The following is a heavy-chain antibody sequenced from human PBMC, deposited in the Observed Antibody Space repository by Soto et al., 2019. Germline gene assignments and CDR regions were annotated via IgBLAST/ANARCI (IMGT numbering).Heavy chain of an antibody. V-gene: IGHV3-23*01. CDR2: IGTSGATT. J-gene: IGHJ4*02. CDR1: GFTFTNYG. D-gene: IGHD4-17*01. CDR3: ATLRNNYGSDF. Sequence: EVQLLESGGGLVQPGGSLRLSCAAPGFTFTNYGMSWVRQAPGKGLEWVSSIGTSGATTYYADSVKGRFTISRDNSKNTLSLQMNSLSAEDTAVYDRATLRNNYGSDFWGQGTLVAVAS.